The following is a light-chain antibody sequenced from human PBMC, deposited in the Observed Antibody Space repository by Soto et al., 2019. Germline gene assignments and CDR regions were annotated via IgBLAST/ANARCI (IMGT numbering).Light chain of an antibody. CDR2: RNN. CDR3: AAWDDSLWI. J-gene: IGLJ2*01. Sequence: QPVLTQPPSASGTPGQRVTIPCSGSSSNIGSNYVYWYQQLPGTAPKLLIYRNNQRPSGVPDRFSGSKSGTSASLAISGLRSEDEADYYCAAWDDSLWIFGGGTKLTVL. CDR1: SSNIGSNY. V-gene: IGLV1-47*01.